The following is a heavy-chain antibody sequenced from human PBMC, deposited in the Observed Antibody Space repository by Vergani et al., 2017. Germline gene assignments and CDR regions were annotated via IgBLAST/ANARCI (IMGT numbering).Heavy chain of an antibody. J-gene: IGHJ6*02. CDR1: GFTFNHYA. CDR3: AKANPRNSGYDYLYNYHAMDV. Sequence: EVQLLESGGDLVQPGGSLRLSCAASGFTFNHYAMNWVRQAPGKGLEWVSGISGSGGSTYYAVSVKGRFTISRDSSKNTLYLQMNSLSAGDTAVYYCAKANPRNSGYDYLYNYHAMDVWGQGTRVTVSS. D-gene: IGHD5-12*01. V-gene: IGHV3-23*01. CDR2: ISGSGGST.